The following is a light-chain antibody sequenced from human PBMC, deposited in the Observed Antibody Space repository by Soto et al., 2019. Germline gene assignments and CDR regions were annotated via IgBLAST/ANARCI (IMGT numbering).Light chain of an antibody. J-gene: IGKJ1*01. Sequence: EIVMTQSPATLSVSPEDRVTLSCRASQTVRRNIAWYQQKPGQAPSLLLFGAITRATGIPARFSGSGSGTEFTLTISSLQAEESAIYYCQHYNVWPPWTFGQGTKV. V-gene: IGKV3-15*01. CDR2: GAI. CDR3: QHYNVWPPWT. CDR1: QTVRRN.